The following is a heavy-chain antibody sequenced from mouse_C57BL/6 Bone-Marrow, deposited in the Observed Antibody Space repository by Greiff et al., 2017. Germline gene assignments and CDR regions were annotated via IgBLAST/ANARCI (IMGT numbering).Heavy chain of an antibody. CDR2: IWSDGST. CDR1: GFSLTSYG. V-gene: IGHV2-6-1*01. J-gene: IGHJ4*01. CDR3: ARHIYDGYYEAMDY. D-gene: IGHD2-3*01. Sequence: QVQLKQSGPGLVAPSQSLSITCTVSGFSLTSYGVHWVRQPPGKGLEWLVVIWSDGSTTYNSALKSRLSISKDNSKSQVFLKMNSLQTDDTAMYYCARHIYDGYYEAMDYWGQGTSVTVSS.